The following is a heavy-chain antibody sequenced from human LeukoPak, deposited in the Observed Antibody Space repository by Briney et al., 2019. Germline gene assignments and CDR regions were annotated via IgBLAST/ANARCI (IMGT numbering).Heavy chain of an antibody. D-gene: IGHD6-13*01. V-gene: IGHV3-23*01. CDR3: AKGAAAGIIGDAFDI. CDR2: ISGSGDIT. J-gene: IGHJ3*02. Sequence: GGSLRLSCAASGFTFSAYVMSWVRQAPGKGLEWVSSISGSGDITYYADSVKGRFTISRDNSRNTLYLQMNSLRAEDTAVYYCAKGAAAGIIGDAFDIWGQGTMVTVSS. CDR1: GFTFSAYV.